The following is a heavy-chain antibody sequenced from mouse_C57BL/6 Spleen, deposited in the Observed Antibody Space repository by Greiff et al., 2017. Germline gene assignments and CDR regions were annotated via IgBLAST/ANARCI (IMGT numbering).Heavy chain of an antibody. Sequence: EVQLMESGGGLVQPKGSLKLSYAASGFSFNTYAMNWVRQAPGKGLEWVARIRSKSNNYATYYADSVKDRFTISRDDSESMLYLQMNNLKTEDTAMYYCVRQGSSFAYWGQGTLVTVSA. CDR2: IRSKSNNYAT. J-gene: IGHJ3*01. CDR3: VRQGSSFAY. V-gene: IGHV10-1*01. CDR1: GFSFNTYA.